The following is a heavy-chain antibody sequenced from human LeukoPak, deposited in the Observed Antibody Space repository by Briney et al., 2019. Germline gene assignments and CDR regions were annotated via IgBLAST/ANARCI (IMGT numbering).Heavy chain of an antibody. CDR3: ARSVGYDLGVDY. Sequence: ASVKVSCKASGYTFTIYYMHWGRQAPGQGLEWMGIIYPSGDSTSYAQKLQGRVTMTSDTTTSTVDMELSSLRCEDTAVYYCARSVGYDLGVDYWGQGTLVTVSS. CDR1: GYTFTIYY. CDR2: IYPSGDST. V-gene: IGHV1-46*04. J-gene: IGHJ4*02. D-gene: IGHD5-12*01.